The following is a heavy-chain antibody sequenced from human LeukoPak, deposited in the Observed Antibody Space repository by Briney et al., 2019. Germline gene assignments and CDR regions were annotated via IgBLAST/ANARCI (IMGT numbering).Heavy chain of an antibody. CDR2: ISSNGGIT. D-gene: IGHD2-2*01. CDR3: VKRELGYCSSTSCYDS. CDR1: GFTFSNYA. V-gene: IGHV3-64D*06. Sequence: GGSLRLSCSASGFTFSNYAVHWVRQAPGKGLEYVSAISSNGGITYYADSVKGRSTISRDNSKNALYLQMSNLRAEDTAVYYCVKRELGYCSSTSCYDSWGHGTLVTVSS. J-gene: IGHJ5*01.